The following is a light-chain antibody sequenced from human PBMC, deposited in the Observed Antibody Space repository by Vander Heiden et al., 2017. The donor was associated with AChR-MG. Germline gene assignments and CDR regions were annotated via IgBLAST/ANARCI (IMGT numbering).Light chain of an antibody. CDR1: KSVSSSY. CDR3: QQYGSSPYT. V-gene: IGKV3-20*01. Sequence: IVLTQSPGPLSLSPGERATLSCRPSKSVSSSYLAWYQQKPGQAPRLLIYGASSRATGIPDRFSGSGSGTDFTLTISRLEPEDFAVYYCQQYGSSPYTFGQGTKLEIK. J-gene: IGKJ2*01. CDR2: GAS.